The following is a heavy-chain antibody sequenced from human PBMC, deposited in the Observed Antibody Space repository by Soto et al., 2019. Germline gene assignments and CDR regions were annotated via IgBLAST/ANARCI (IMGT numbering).Heavy chain of an antibody. Sequence: GGSLRLSCAASGFTFSNAWMSWVRQAPGKGLEWVGRIKSKTDGGTTDYAAPVKGRFTISRDDSKNTLYLQMNSLKTEDTAVYYCTTLITIFGVVIYPDYLGQGTLVTVSS. J-gene: IGHJ4*02. CDR1: GFTFSNAW. V-gene: IGHV3-15*01. D-gene: IGHD3-3*01. CDR3: TTLITIFGVVIYPDY. CDR2: IKSKTDGGTT.